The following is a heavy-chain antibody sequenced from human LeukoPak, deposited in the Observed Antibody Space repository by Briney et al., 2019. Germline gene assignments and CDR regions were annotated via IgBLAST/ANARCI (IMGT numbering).Heavy chain of an antibody. CDR1: GYTFTGSY. J-gene: IGHJ4*02. V-gene: IGHV1-2*02. CDR2: ISPASGAT. CDR3: LNEHGG. Sequence: VASVKVSCKASGYTFTGSYTHWVRQAPGQGFEWIGWISPASGATKYAQDFQGRVTLTTDTSITTAYMELSSLTSDDTASYYCLNEHGGWGQGTPVTVSS. D-gene: IGHD1-1*01.